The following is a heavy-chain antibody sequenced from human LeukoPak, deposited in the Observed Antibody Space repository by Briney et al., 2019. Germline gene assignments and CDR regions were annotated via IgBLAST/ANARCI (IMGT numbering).Heavy chain of an antibody. J-gene: IGHJ4*02. D-gene: IGHD3-22*01. V-gene: IGHV4-34*01. CDR2: INHSGST. CDR1: GGSFSGYY. Sequence: PSETLSLTCAVYGGSFSGYYWSWIRQPPGKGLEWIGEINHSGSTYYNPSLKSRVTISVDTSKNQFSLKLSSVTAADTAVYYCARDRGYDSSGYYLNWGQGTLVTVSS. CDR3: ARDRGYDSSGYYLN.